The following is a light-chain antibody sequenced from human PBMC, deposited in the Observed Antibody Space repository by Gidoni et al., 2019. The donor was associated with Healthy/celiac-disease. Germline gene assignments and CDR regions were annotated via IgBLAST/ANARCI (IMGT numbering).Light chain of an antibody. CDR2: VNR. CDR3: QSYDSSLSGSWV. Sequence: QSVLTQPPSVSGAPGKRVTISCTGSSSNIGAGYDVHWYQQLPGTAPKLLIYVNRNRPSVFPDRFSGSKAGTSASLAITGLQADDEADYYCQSYDSSLSGSWVFGTGTKVTVL. J-gene: IGLJ1*01. CDR1: SSNIGAGYD. V-gene: IGLV1-40*01.